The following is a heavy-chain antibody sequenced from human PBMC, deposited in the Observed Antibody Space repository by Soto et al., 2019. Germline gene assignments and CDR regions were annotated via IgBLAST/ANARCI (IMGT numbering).Heavy chain of an antibody. CDR2: INPNSGGT. J-gene: IGHJ6*02. V-gene: IGHV1-2*04. D-gene: IGHD4-4*01. CDR1: GYTFTGYY. Sequence: ASVKVSCKASGYTFTGYYMHWLRQAPGQGLEWMGWINPNSGGTNYAQKFQGWVTMTRDTSISTAYMELSRLRSDDTAVYYCAREGSNYPGGMDVWGQGTTVTVSS. CDR3: AREGSNYPGGMDV.